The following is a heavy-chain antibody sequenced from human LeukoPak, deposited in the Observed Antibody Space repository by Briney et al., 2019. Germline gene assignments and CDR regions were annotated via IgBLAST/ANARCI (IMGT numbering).Heavy chain of an antibody. CDR1: GFTFSDHH. V-gene: IGHV3-72*01. Sequence: GGSLRLSCAASGFTFSDHHMDWVRQAPGEGLEWVARIRNKANRYTTEYAASVKGRFTISRDDSENSLYLQMDSLKTEDTAVYYCARSPLGIAPFDYWGQGTLVTVSS. D-gene: IGHD7-27*01. CDR3: ARSPLGIAPFDY. J-gene: IGHJ4*02. CDR2: IRNKANRYTT.